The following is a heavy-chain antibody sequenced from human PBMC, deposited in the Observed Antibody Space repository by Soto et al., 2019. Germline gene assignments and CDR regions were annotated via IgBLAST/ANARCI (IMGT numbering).Heavy chain of an antibody. CDR2: IGDSGHTT. CDR3: AKRRGAGGHFDY. V-gene: IGHV3-23*01. J-gene: IGHJ4*02. Sequence: PGGSLRLSCAASGFTFSTYAMSWVRQAPGKGLEWVSAIGDSGHTTYYADSVKGRFTISRDNSKNTLYLQMNSLTAEDTAVYFCAKRRGAGGHFDYWGQGALVTVSS. D-gene: IGHD2-15*01. CDR1: GFTFSTYA.